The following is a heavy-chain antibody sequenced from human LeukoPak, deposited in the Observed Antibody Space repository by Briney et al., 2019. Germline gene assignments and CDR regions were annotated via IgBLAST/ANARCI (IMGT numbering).Heavy chain of an antibody. J-gene: IGHJ4*02. Sequence: SETLSLTCSISGGSITSSLYYWSWIRQPPGKGLEWIGYIYYSGSTNYNPSLKSRVTISVDTSKNQFSLKLSSVTAADTAVYYCASSSWYSFDYWGQGTLVTVSS. CDR3: ASSSWYSFDY. CDR1: GGSITSSLYY. V-gene: IGHV4-61*01. CDR2: IYYSGST. D-gene: IGHD6-13*01.